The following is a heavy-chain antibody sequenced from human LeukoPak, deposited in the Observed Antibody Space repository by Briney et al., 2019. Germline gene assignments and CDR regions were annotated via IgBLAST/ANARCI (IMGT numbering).Heavy chain of an antibody. J-gene: IGHJ4*02. CDR2: ISGSGGIT. Sequence: GSLRLSCAASGFTFSAYAISWVRQATGQGLEWVSAISGSGGITYYADSVKGRFTISRGNSKNTLYLQMNSLKAEDTAVYYCAKREGYGSIDYWGQGTLVTVSS. V-gene: IGHV3-23*01. CDR1: GFTFSAYA. D-gene: IGHD3-16*01. CDR3: AKREGYGSIDY.